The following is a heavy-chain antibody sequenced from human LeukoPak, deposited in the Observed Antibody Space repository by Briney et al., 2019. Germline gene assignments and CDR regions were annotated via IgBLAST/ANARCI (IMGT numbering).Heavy chain of an antibody. CDR2: IYYSGST. CDR3: ARHPRSSNCEGCIDY. V-gene: IGHV4-39*01. Sequence: PSETLSLTCTVSGGSISSSSYYWGWIRQPPGKGLEWIGSIYYSGSTYYNPSLKSRVTISVDTSKNQFSLKLSSVTAADMAVYYCARHPRSSNCEGCIDYWGQGTLATVSS. CDR1: GGSISSSSYY. J-gene: IGHJ4*02. D-gene: IGHD6-13*01.